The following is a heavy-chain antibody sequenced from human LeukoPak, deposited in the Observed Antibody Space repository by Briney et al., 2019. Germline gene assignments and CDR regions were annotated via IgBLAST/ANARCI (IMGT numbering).Heavy chain of an antibody. CDR3: ARRGGDP. V-gene: IGHV4-34*01. CDR2: INHSGRT. CDR1: GGSFSGYY. J-gene: IGHJ5*02. Sequence: PSETLSLTGAVYGGSFSGYYWSWIRQPPGKGLEWIGEINHSGRTNYNPSLKSRVTISVDTSKNQFSLKLSSVTAADTAVYYCARRGGDPWGQGTLVTVSS.